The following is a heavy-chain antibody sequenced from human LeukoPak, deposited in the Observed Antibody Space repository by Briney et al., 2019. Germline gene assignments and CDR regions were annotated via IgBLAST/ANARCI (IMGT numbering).Heavy chain of an antibody. CDR1: GGTFSSYA. J-gene: IGHJ5*02. CDR3: ARNYCSSTSCRYWFDP. Sequence: SVKVSCKASGGTFSSYAISWVRQAPGQGLEWMGRIIPIFGTANYAQKFQGRVTITTDESTSTAYIELSSLRSEDTAVYYCARNYCSSTSCRYWFDPWGQGTLVTVSS. D-gene: IGHD2-2*01. CDR2: IIPIFGTA. V-gene: IGHV1-69*05.